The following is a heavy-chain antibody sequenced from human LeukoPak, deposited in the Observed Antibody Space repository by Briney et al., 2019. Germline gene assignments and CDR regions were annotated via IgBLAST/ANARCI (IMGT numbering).Heavy chain of an antibody. CDR3: ARVSTSSYRETFDY. CDR2: INPNSGGT. CDR1: GYTFTGYY. J-gene: IGHJ4*02. D-gene: IGHD2-2*01. V-gene: IGHV1-2*02. Sequence: ASVKVSCKASGYTFTGYYMHWVRQAPGQGLEWMGWINPNSGGTNYAQKFQGRVTMTRDTSISTAYMELSRLRSDDTAVYYCARVSTSSYRETFDYWGQGTLVTVSS.